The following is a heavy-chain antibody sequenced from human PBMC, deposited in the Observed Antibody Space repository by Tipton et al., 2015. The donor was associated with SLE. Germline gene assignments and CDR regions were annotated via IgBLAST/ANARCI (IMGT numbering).Heavy chain of an antibody. CDR2: IYYSGST. J-gene: IGHJ2*01. Sequence: LRLSCTVSGVSISPNYWSWIRQPPGKGLEWIGYIYYSGSTNYNPSLKSRATISLDTSKKLFSLRLTSVTAADTAVYYCARFSPPDLWGRGTLVTVSS. D-gene: IGHD2/OR15-2a*01. CDR1: GVSISPNY. CDR3: ARFSPPDL. V-gene: IGHV4-59*08.